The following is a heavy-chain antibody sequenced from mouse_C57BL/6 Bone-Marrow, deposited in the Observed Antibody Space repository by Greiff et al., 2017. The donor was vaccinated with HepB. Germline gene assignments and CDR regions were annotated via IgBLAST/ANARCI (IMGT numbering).Heavy chain of an antibody. CDR3: ARGYGSSYGCYFDY. CDR2: IDPSDSYT. J-gene: IGHJ2*01. D-gene: IGHD1-1*01. V-gene: IGHV1-59*01. CDR1: GYTFTSYW. Sequence: QVQLQQPGAELVRPGTSVKLSCKASGYTFTSYWMHWVKQRPGQGFEWIGVIDPSDSYTNYNQKFKGKATLTVDTSSSTAYMQLSSLTSEDSAVYYCARGYGSSYGCYFDYWGQGTTLTVSS.